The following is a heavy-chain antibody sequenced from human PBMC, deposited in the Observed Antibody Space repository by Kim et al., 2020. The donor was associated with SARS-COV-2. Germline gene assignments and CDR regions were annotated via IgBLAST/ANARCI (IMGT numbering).Heavy chain of an antibody. D-gene: IGHD3-22*01. CDR2: ISYDGSNT. V-gene: IGHV3-30*04. J-gene: IGHJ5*02. CDR1: RITFSNYA. CDR3: ARGEWHYYDDSGAPIQGFDP. Sequence: GGSLRLSCAASRITFSNYAMHWVRQAPGKGLEWVAVISYDGSNTYYADSVKGRFTISRDNFKNTLYLQMNSLRAEDTAVYYCARGEWHYYDDSGAPIQGFDPWGQGTLVTVSS.